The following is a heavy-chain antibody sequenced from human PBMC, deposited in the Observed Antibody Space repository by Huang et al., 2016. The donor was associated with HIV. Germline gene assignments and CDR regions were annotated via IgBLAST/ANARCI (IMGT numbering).Heavy chain of an antibody. CDR3: ARLTSGWYQDY. D-gene: IGHD6-19*01. V-gene: IGHV1-8*01. CDR1: GYSFTNYD. CDR2: INPDSAKT. Sequence: QVQLVQSGAEVKKPGASVKVSCTASGYSFTNYDINGVRQAAGQGLEWMGWINPDSAKTAYAQKFQGRVTMTRNTRTGTAYMELRSLRSDDTAVYYCARLTSGWYQDYWGQGTLVTVSS. J-gene: IGHJ4*02.